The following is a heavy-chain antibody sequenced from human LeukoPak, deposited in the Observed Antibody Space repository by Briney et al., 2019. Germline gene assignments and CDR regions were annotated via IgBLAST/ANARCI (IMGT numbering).Heavy chain of an antibody. CDR3: AKVRFYCISTSCYAFDY. V-gene: IGHV3-23*01. CDR1: GFTFDDYG. Sequence: GGSLRLSCAASGFTFDDYGMSWVRQAPGKGLEGVSGISDSGGRTYYADSVKGRFTISRDNSKNTLFLQLNSLRAEDTAVYYCAKVRFYCISTSCYAFDYWGQGTLVTVSS. CDR2: ISDSGGRT. D-gene: IGHD2-2*01. J-gene: IGHJ4*02.